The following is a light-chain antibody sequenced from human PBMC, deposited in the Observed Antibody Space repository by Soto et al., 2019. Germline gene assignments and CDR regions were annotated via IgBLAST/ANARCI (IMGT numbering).Light chain of an antibody. CDR1: QSVSSY. V-gene: IGKV3-11*01. J-gene: IGKJ5*01. CDR2: DAS. Sequence: EIVLTQSPVTLSLSPGEIATLSCRASQSVSSYLAWYQQKPGQAPRLLIYDASNRATGIPPRFSGGGSGTDFTLTIDNLEPEDFAIYYCQQRSNWPPITFGQRTRLEI. CDR3: QQRSNWPPIT.